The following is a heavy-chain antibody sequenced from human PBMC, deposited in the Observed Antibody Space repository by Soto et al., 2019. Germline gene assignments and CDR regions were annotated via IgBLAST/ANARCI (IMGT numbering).Heavy chain of an antibody. CDR2: ISAYNGNT. J-gene: IGHJ5*02. CDR3: VRELGRVPDTWFDP. D-gene: IGHD2-15*01. CDR1: GYTFTSYG. V-gene: IGHV1-18*01. Sequence: ASVKVSCKASGYTFTSYGISWVRQAPGQGLEWMGWISAYNGNTNYAQKLQGRVTMTTDTSTSTAYMELRSLRSDDTAVYYCVRELGRVPDTWFDPWGQGTLVTAPQ.